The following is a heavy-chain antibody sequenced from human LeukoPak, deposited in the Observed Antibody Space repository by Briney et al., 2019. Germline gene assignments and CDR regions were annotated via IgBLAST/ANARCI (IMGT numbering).Heavy chain of an antibody. Sequence: GGSLRLSCAASGFTFSSYSMNWVRQAPGKGLEWVSSISSSSSYIYYADSVKGRFTISRDNAKNSLYLQMNSLRAEETAVYYCARDSVGYYYDSSGYIADYWGQGTLVTVSS. J-gene: IGHJ4*02. D-gene: IGHD3-22*01. V-gene: IGHV3-21*01. CDR2: ISSSSSYI. CDR3: ARDSVGYYYDSSGYIADY. CDR1: GFTFSSYS.